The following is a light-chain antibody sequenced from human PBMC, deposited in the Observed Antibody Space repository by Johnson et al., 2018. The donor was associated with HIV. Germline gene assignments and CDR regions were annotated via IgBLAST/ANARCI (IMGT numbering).Light chain of an antibody. J-gene: IGLJ1*01. CDR3: GTWDSSLSTYV. V-gene: IGLV1-51*02. CDR2: ENT. Sequence: QSVLTQPPSVSAAPVQKVTISCSGSSSNIGDNYVSWYQQLPGTAPKLLIYENTKRPSGIPDRFSVSKSGTSATLGITGLQTGDEADYYCGTWDSSLSTYVFGSGTKVTVL. CDR1: SSNIGDNY.